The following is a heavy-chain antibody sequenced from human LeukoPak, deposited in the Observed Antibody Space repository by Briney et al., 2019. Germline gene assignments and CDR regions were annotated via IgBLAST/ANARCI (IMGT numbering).Heavy chain of an antibody. CDR3: ARDFSKYYYGSGSYQSTFDY. CDR1: GFTFSNYG. Sequence: GRSLRLSCAASGFTFSNYGMHWVRQAPGKGLEWLAVVWYDDAVKNYADSVKGRFTISRDNAKNSLYLQMNSLRAEDTAVYYCARDFSKYYYGSGSYQSTFDYWGQGTLVTVSS. D-gene: IGHD3-10*01. J-gene: IGHJ4*02. CDR2: VWYDDAVK. V-gene: IGHV3-33*01.